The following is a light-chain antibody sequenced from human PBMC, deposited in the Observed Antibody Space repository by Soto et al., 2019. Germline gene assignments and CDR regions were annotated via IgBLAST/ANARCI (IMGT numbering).Light chain of an antibody. CDR3: MMYMGGGIWV. Sequence: QTVVTQEPLFSVSPGGTVTLTCGLSSGSVSSSYYPSWYQQTPGQAPRTLIYNTNTRSSGVPDRFSGSILGNKAALTITGAQADDESDYYCMMYMGGGIWVFGGGTKVTVL. V-gene: IGLV8-61*01. CDR2: NTN. J-gene: IGLJ3*02. CDR1: SGSVSSSYY.